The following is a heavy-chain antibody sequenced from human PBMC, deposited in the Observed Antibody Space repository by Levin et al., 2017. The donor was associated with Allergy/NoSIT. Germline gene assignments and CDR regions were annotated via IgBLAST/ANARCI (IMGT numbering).Heavy chain of an antibody. CDR2: MSYTGTT. D-gene: IGHD3-10*01. CDR1: GDSITRGY. Sequence: SQTLSLTCTVSGDSITRGYWSWIRPPPGKGLEWIAYMSYTGTTYYNPSLNSRVSVSLDTSKNQFSLKLRSVTAADTAVYYCARGSTGQYDPWGQGTLVTVSS. V-gene: IGHV4-59*01. CDR3: ARGSTGQYDP. J-gene: IGHJ5*02.